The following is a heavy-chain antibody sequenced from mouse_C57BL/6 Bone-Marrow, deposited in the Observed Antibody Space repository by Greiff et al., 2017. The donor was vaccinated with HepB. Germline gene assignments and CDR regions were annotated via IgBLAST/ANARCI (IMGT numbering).Heavy chain of an antibody. Sequence: QVQLQQPGAELVKPGASVKLSCKASGYTFTSYWMHWVKQRPGQGLEWIGMIHPNSGSTNYNEKFKSKATLTVDKSSSTAYMQLSSLTSEDSAVYYCARDDYSYYYAMDYWGQGTSVTVSS. CDR1: GYTFTSYW. J-gene: IGHJ4*01. D-gene: IGHD2-4*01. CDR3: ARDDYSYYYAMDY. CDR2: IHPNSGST. V-gene: IGHV1-64*01.